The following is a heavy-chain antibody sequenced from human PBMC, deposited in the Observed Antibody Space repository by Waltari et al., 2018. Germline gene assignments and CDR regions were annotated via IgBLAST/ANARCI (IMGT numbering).Heavy chain of an antibody. CDR3: ARALGSSGWYVQN. J-gene: IGHJ4*02. D-gene: IGHD6-19*01. CDR1: GGSISSYY. Sequence: QVQLQESGPGLVKPSETLSLTRTVSGGSISSYYWSWIRQPPGKGLEWIGYIYYSGSTNYSPALKSRVTISVDTSKNQFSLKLSSVTAADTAVYYCARALGSSGWYVQNWGQGTLVTVSS. CDR2: IYYSGST. V-gene: IGHV4-59*01.